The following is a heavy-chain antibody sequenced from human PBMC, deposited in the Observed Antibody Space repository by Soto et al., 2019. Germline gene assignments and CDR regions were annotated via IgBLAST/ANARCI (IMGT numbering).Heavy chain of an antibody. CDR3: ARGAAEYGDAFDI. V-gene: IGHV4-31*03. J-gene: IGHJ3*02. D-gene: IGHD4-17*01. CDR2: ISWSGNT. CDR1: GDSTSRGGYY. Sequence: QVRLQESGPGLVKPSQTLSLTCRVSGDSTSRGGYYWSWIRQHPGKGLEWIVYISWSGNTYFNPSLTGRGRISLGTSSNQFSLNLTSVTAADPAVYYCARGAAEYGDAFDIWGQGTTVTVSS.